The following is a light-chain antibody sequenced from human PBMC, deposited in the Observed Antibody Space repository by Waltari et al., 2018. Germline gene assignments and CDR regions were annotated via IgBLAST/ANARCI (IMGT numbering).Light chain of an antibody. CDR1: ESVSSRY. CDR2: AAS. J-gene: IGKJ1*01. CDR3: QQYGASSGT. V-gene: IGKV3-20*01. Sequence: EIVLTQSPGTLSLSPGERATLSCRASESVSSRYLGWYQQKPGQAPRLLIYAASTRATGIPDRFSGSESGTDFTLTISRLEPEDFATYYCQQYGASSGTFGQGTKVEIK.